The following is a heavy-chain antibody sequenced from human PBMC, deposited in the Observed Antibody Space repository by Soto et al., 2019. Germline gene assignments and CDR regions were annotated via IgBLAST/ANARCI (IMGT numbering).Heavy chain of an antibody. CDR1: GLPFNRNG. CDR3: ARDRSDGNYFYYGMDV. D-gene: IGHD1-1*01. Sequence: GGSLRLSCAASGLPFNRNGMHWVRQAPGKGLKWVAVIWYDGSKEYYSDSVKGRFTISRDNSKNMLYLQMNSVRVEDTAVYFCARDRSDGNYFYYGMDVWGQGTTVTVSS. V-gene: IGHV3-33*01. J-gene: IGHJ6*02. CDR2: IWYDGSKE.